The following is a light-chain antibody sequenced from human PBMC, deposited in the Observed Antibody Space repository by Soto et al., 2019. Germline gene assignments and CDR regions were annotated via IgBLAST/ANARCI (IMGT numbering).Light chain of an antibody. CDR3: QQYNFYPWT. CDR1: QSISSW. J-gene: IGKJ1*01. Sequence: DIQMTQSPSTLSASVGDRVTITCRASQSISSWLAWYQQKPGKAPKLLIYDASSLESGVPSRFSGSGSGTEFTLTISSLQPDDFATYYCQQYNFYPWTFGQGTKVDIK. CDR2: DAS. V-gene: IGKV1-5*01.